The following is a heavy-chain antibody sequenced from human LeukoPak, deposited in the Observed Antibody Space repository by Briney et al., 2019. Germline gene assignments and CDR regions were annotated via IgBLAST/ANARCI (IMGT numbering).Heavy chain of an antibody. J-gene: IGHJ4*02. D-gene: IGHD7-27*01. CDR3: ARENWVFDY. Sequence: PSETLSLTCVVSGYSISSGYHWGWIRQPPGKGLEWIGSVYRSGSTYYNPSLKSRVTISVDTSKDQISLKVRSVTAADTAVYYCARENWVFDYWGQGILVTVSS. V-gene: IGHV4-38-2*02. CDR2: VYRSGST. CDR1: GYSISSGYH.